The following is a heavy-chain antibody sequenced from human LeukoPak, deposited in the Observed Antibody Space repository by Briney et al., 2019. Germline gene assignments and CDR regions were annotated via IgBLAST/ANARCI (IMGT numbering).Heavy chain of an antibody. CDR2: INHSGST. D-gene: IGHD3-22*01. Sequence: PSETLSLTCAVYGGSFSGYYWSWIRQPPGKGLEWIGEINHSGSTNYNPSLKSRVTISVDTSKNQFSLKLSSVTAADTAVYYCARDLWMGDSSGYYYWGQGTLVTVSS. V-gene: IGHV4-34*01. CDR3: ARDLWMGDSSGYYY. J-gene: IGHJ4*02. CDR1: GGSFSGYY.